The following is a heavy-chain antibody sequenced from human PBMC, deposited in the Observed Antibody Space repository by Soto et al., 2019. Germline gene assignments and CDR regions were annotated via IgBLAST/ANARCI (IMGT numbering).Heavy chain of an antibody. D-gene: IGHD3-10*01. CDR1: GDTFTTYD. Sequence: ASVKVSCKASGDTFTTYDINWVRHATGHGLEWMGWINPNSGNIGYAQRFQGRVTMTRDTAIRRAYMEVSSLRSDDTAVYYCARGRASGSYYLLDYWGQGTLVTVSS. CDR2: INPNSGNI. V-gene: IGHV1-8*01. CDR3: ARGRASGSYYLLDY. J-gene: IGHJ4*02.